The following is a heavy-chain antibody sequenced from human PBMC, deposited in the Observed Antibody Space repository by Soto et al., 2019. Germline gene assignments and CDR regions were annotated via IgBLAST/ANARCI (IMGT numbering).Heavy chain of an antibody. Sequence: PGGSLRRSCAASGFSFSNYGMHWVRQAPGKGLEWVAVISYDGSSKYHADSVKGRFTISRDNSKNTLHLQMNSLRAEDTAVYYCSKDRRGGRAVLDSWGQGTPVTVSS. CDR1: GFSFSNYG. V-gene: IGHV3-30*18. CDR2: ISYDGSSK. D-gene: IGHD2-8*01. J-gene: IGHJ4*02. CDR3: SKDRRGGRAVLDS.